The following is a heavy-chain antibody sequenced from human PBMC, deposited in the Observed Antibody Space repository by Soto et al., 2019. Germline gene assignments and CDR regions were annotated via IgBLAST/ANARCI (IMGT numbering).Heavy chain of an antibody. D-gene: IGHD3-3*01. CDR1: GFTFSSYW. V-gene: IGHV3-7*01. J-gene: IGHJ3*02. CDR2: IKQDGSEK. CDR3: ASRLNYDFWSGYTHAAFYI. Sequence: GGSLRLSCAASGFTFSSYWMSWVRQAPGKGLEWVANIKQDGSEKYYVDSVKGRFTISRDNAKNSPYLQMNSLRAEDTAVYYCASRLNYDFWSGYTHAAFYIWGQGTMVPISS.